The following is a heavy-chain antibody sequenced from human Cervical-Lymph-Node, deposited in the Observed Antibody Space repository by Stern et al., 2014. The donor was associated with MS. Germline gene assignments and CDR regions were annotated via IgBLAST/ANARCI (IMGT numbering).Heavy chain of an antibody. D-gene: IGHD1-26*01. Sequence: QVQLVQSVAEVKQPGSSVKVSCKASGDTFSSYAIHWVRQVPGQGLEWMGGITPVFGTTNDAQKCQGRVTITADKSTNTAYMELMTLRSEDTAVYYCARGGGLVGYFDYWGQGTLVSGSS. V-gene: IGHV1-69*06. CDR3: ARGGGLVGYFDY. CDR2: ITPVFGTT. J-gene: IGHJ4*02. CDR1: GDTFSSYA.